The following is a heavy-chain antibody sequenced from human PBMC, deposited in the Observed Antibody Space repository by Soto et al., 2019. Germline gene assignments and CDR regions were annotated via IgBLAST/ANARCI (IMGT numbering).Heavy chain of an antibody. J-gene: IGHJ4*02. Sequence: QVQLQQWGAGLLKPSETLSLTCAVYGGSFSGYYWSWIRQPPGKGLEWIGEINHSGSTNYNPSLKSRVTISVDTSKNQFSLKLSSVTAADTAVYYCARSRNWGRRYYFDYWGQGTLVTVSS. V-gene: IGHV4-34*01. CDR1: GGSFSGYY. CDR2: INHSGST. CDR3: ARSRNWGRRYYFDY. D-gene: IGHD7-27*01.